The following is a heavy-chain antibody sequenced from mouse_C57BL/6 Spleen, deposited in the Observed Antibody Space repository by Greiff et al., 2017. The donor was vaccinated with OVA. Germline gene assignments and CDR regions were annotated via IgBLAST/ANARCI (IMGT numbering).Heavy chain of an antibody. J-gene: IGHJ1*03. CDR1: GFTFSDFY. V-gene: IGHV7-1*01. CDR2: SRNKANDYTT. D-gene: IGHD4-1*01. Sequence: EVQLVESGGGLVQSGRSLRLSCATSGFTFSDFYMEWVRQAPGKGLEWIAASRNKANDYTTKYSASVKGRFIVSRDTSQSILYLQMNALRAEDTAIYYCARDGTGTGYFDVWGTGTTVTVSS. CDR3: ARDGTGTGYFDV.